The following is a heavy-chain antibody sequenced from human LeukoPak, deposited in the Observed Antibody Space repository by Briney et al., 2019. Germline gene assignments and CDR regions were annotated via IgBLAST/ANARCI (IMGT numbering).Heavy chain of an antibody. V-gene: IGHV4-39*02. Sequence: SETLSLTCTVSGGSISSSSYYWGWIRQPREKGLEWIGSIYYSGSTYYNPSLKSRVTISVDTSKNHFSLKLSSVTDADTAVYYCARLVASITSFDYWGQGTLVTVSS. CDR3: ARLVASITSFDY. D-gene: IGHD2-21*01. CDR2: IYYSGST. J-gene: IGHJ4*02. CDR1: GGSISSSSYY.